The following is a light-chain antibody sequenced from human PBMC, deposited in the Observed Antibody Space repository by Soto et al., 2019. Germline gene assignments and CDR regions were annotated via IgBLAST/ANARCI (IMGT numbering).Light chain of an antibody. J-gene: IGKJ1*01. CDR3: QQYWSSPRP. V-gene: IGKV3-20*01. CDR1: QSVRSTY. CDR2: QAS. Sequence: EVVLTQSPGTLSLSPGERATLSCRASQSVRSTYLAWYRQNPGQAPRLLIYQASNRATGIPDRFSGSGSGADFTLTISSLEPEDFAVYYCQQYWSSPRPFGQGTKVEIK.